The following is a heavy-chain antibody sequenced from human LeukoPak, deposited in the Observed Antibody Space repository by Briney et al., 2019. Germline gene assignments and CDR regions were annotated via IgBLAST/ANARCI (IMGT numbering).Heavy chain of an antibody. CDR3: ARTRFPYYRLSVADYYHMDV. CDR2: IIPIFGTT. J-gene: IGHJ6*03. V-gene: IGHV1-69*06. D-gene: IGHD3-10*01. CDR1: GGTFSNYV. Sequence: ASVKVSCKASGGTFSNYVISWVRQAPGQGPEWMGGIIPIFGTTNYAQKFQGRVTINADKSTSTVYIELSSLRSEDTAVYYCARTRFPYYRLSVADYYHMDVWGKGTTVTVSS.